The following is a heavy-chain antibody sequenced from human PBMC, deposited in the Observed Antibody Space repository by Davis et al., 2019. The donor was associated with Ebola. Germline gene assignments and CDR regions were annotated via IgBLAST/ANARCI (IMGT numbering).Heavy chain of an antibody. V-gene: IGHV3-30*18. CDR3: AKDRGTYSSGWFASGLDY. CDR2: TSFDGSKN. D-gene: IGHD6-19*01. CDR1: GFTLSRSG. Sequence: PGGSRRLSGVPSGFTLSRSGMHCVRQAPGQGLEWVGVTSFDGSKNYYADSGKGRFTISRDNSKNTLYLQLDGLGVEDTAVYYCAKDRGTYSSGWFASGLDYWGQGTLVTVSS. J-gene: IGHJ4*02.